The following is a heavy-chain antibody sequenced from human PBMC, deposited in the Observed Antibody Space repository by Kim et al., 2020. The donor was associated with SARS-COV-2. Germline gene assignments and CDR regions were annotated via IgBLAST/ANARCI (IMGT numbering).Heavy chain of an antibody. D-gene: IGHD3-10*01. CDR3: ARGRYYGSPNWFDP. J-gene: IGHJ5*02. Sequence: SVKVSCKASGGTFSSYAISWVRQAPGQGLEWMGGIIPIFGTANYAQKFQGRVTITADESTSTAYMELSSLRSEDTAVYYCARGRYYGSPNWFDPWGQGTLVTVSS. CDR1: GGTFSSYA. CDR2: IIPIFGTA. V-gene: IGHV1-69*13.